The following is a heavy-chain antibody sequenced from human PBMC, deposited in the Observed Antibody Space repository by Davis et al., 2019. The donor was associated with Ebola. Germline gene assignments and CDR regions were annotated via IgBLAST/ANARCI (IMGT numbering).Heavy chain of an antibody. V-gene: IGHV3-21*03. CDR1: GFTFTSYT. J-gene: IGHJ6*03. D-gene: IGHD1-14*01. Sequence: PGGSLRLSCAASGFTFTSYTMYWVRQAPGKGLEWVSSVNSPSNYIYYADSVKGRFTISRDNAKNSVYLQMNSLRAEDTAVYYCTTRDGKKPDYYMDVWGKGTTVTV. CDR2: VNSPSNYI. CDR3: TTRDGKKPDYYMDV.